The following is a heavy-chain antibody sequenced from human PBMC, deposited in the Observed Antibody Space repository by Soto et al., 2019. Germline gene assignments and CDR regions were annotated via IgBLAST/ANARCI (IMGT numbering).Heavy chain of an antibody. J-gene: IGHJ4*02. CDR2: ISGSGGST. CDR1: GFTFSSYA. V-gene: IGHV3-23*01. Sequence: GGSLRLSCAASGFTFSSYAMSWVRQAPGKGLEWVSAISGSGGSTYYADSVKGRFTISRDNSKNTLYLQMNSLRAEDTAVYYCAKGSDDYGDYGRGFLFDYWGQGTLVTVSS. CDR3: AKGSDDYGDYGRGFLFDY. D-gene: IGHD4-17*01.